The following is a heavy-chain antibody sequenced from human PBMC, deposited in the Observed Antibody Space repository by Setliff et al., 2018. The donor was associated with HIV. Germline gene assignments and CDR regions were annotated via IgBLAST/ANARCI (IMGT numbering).Heavy chain of an antibody. J-gene: IGHJ6*03. CDR2: IIPIFGTA. CDR1: GGTFSSYA. V-gene: IGHV1-69*05. D-gene: IGHD3-10*01. Sequence: SVKVSCKASGGTFSSYAISWVRQAPGQGLEWMGGIIPIFGTANYAQKFQGRVTITTDESTSTAYMELSSLRSEDTAVYYCARGGYYYGSAVYYMDVWGKVTTVTVSS. CDR3: ARGGYYYGSAVYYMDV.